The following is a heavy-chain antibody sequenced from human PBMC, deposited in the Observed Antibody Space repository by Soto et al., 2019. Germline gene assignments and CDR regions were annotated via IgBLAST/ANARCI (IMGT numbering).Heavy chain of an antibody. CDR1: GGTFSSYT. Sequence: QVQLVQSGAEVKKPGSSVKVSCKASGGTFSSYTISWVRQAPGQGLEWMGRIIPILGIANYAQKFQGRVTITADKSTSTAYMELSSLRSKDTAVYYCARSGGSGWGANWYFDLWGRGTLVTVSS. CDR3: ARSGGSGWGANWYFDL. CDR2: IIPILGIA. J-gene: IGHJ2*01. V-gene: IGHV1-69*02. D-gene: IGHD6-19*01.